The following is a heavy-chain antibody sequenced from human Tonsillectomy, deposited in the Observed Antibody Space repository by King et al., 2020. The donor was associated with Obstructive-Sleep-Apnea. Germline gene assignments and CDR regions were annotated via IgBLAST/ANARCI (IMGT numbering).Heavy chain of an antibody. V-gene: IGHV3-15*01. CDR1: GFTFSNAY. CDR2: IKSKTDGGTT. CDR3: TTEDASGSQKTPRRQFQH. Sequence: VQLVESGGGLVEPGGSLRLSCAASGFTFSNAYMSWVRQAPGKGLEWVGRIKSKTDGGTTDYAALVKGRFTISRDDSINTLYLQMNSLKTEDTAGYYCTTEDASGSQKTPRRQFQHWGQGALVTVSS. D-gene: IGHD3-10*01. J-gene: IGHJ1*01.